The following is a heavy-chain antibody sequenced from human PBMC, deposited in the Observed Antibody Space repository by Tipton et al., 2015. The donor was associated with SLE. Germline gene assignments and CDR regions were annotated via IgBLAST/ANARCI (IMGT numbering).Heavy chain of an antibody. CDR2: INHSGMT. CDR1: GGSFSGYY. J-gene: IGHJ3*02. CDR3: TRREGGAFDI. Sequence: TLSLTCTVYGGSFSGYYWSWIRQPPGKGLEWIGEINHSGMTNYNPSLKSRVTMSVDTSKNQLSLKLNSVTAADTAVYYCTRREGGAFDIWGQGTMVTVSS. V-gene: IGHV4-34*01.